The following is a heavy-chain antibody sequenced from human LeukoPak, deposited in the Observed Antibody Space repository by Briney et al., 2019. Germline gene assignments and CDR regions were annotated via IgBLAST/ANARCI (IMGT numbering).Heavy chain of an antibody. V-gene: IGHV3-23*01. CDR2: ISGSGGST. CDR3: AKARETNGFYRYFDY. J-gene: IGHJ4*02. D-gene: IGHD2-8*01. CDR1: GFTFSSYC. Sequence: GGSLRLSCAASGFTFSSYCMSWVRQAPGKGLEWVSDISGSGGSTYYADSVKGRFTISRDNSKNTLYLRMDALGADDTAIYYCAKARETNGFYRYFDYWGQGTLVTVFS.